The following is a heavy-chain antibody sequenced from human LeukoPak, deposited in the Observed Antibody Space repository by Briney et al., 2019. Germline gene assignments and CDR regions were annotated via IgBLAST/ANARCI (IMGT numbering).Heavy chain of an antibody. CDR1: GITFSSYW. CDR2: IKQEGGDK. CDR3: ASEGSGSFYNPFDY. D-gene: IGHD3-10*01. J-gene: IGHJ4*02. Sequence: PGGSLRLSCAASGITFSSYWMSWVRQAPGKGLEWVATIKQEGGDKYYVDSVKGRFTVSRDNAKNSLYLEMNNLRAEDTAVYYCASEGSGSFYNPFDYWGQGTLVTVSS. V-gene: IGHV3-7*01.